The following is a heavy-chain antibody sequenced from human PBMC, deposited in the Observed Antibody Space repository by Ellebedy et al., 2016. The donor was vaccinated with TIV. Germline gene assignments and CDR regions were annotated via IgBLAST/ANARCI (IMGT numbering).Heavy chain of an antibody. CDR3: ARRHKMFGALDH. CDR2: TYAAGSDT. D-gene: IGHD3-16*01. CDR1: GYDLNTNW. Sequence: GESLKISXQASGYDLNTNWIAWVRQMSGGGLEWLGITYAAGSDTRYNPSLQGRASVLVDQSTRTVNLHLTNVRPSDSGIYYCARRHKMFGALDHWGQGTQVTVSS. V-gene: IGHV5-51*01. J-gene: IGHJ4*02.